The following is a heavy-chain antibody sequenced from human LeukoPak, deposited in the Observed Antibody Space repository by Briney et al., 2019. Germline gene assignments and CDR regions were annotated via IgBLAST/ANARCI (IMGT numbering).Heavy chain of an antibody. CDR3: ARGVLPAAMRGVGDAFDI. J-gene: IGHJ3*02. D-gene: IGHD2-2*01. Sequence: ASVKVSCKASGYTFIGYYMHWVRQAPGQGLEWMGWINCNSGGTNYAQKFQGRVTMTRDTSISTAYMELSRLRSDDTAVYYCARGVLPAAMRGVGDAFDIWGQGTMVTVSS. V-gene: IGHV1-2*02. CDR2: INCNSGGT. CDR1: GYTFIGYY.